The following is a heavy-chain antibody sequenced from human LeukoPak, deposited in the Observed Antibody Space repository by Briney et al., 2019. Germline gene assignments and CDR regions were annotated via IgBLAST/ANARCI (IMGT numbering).Heavy chain of an antibody. V-gene: IGHV6-1*01. D-gene: IGHD5-12*01. J-gene: IGHJ5*02. CDR1: GDSVSSNRVA. Sequence: SQTLSLTCAISGDSVSSNRVAWNWIRQSPSRGLEWLGRTYYRSKWYNDYAVSVKSRITINPDTSKNQFSLQLNSVTPEDTAVYYCARGRGVATIRFWFDPWGQGTLVTVPS. CDR3: ARGRGVATIRFWFDP. CDR2: TYYRSKWYN.